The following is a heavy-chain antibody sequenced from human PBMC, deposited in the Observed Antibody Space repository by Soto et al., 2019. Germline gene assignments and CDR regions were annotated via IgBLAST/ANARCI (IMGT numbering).Heavy chain of an antibody. V-gene: IGHV1-2*02. Sequence: ASVKVSCKASGYTFTGYFIHWVRQAPGQGLEWMGWINPNSGATKYTQKFQGRVTMTRDTSISTAYMELTLLRSDDTAIYYCARGGGTILAPLPWGEGTLVTVSS. CDR1: GYTFTGYF. CDR3: ARGGGTILAPLP. J-gene: IGHJ5*02. D-gene: IGHD3-3*01. CDR2: INPNSGAT.